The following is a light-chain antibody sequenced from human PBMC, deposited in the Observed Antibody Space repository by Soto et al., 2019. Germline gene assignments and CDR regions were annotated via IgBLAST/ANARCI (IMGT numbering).Light chain of an antibody. CDR2: AAS. J-gene: IGKJ5*01. CDR3: QKYSSVIT. Sequence: DIQMTQSPSSLSASVGDRVTITCRASQGISNFLAWYQQKPGKVPKLLISAASTLQSGVPSRFRVSGAGTDFALTITSFQPEDVATYYWQKYSSVITFGQGTRLEIK. V-gene: IGKV1-27*01. CDR1: QGISNF.